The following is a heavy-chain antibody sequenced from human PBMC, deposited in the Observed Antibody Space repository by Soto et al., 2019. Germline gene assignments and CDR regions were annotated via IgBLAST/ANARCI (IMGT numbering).Heavy chain of an antibody. J-gene: IGHJ4*02. D-gene: IGHD4-17*01. CDR2: ISAYNGNT. Sequence: QVHLEQSGAEVKKPGASVRVSCKTSGYTFSTYGISWLGQVPGQGLELMGWISAYNGNTNYAQKFQGRFTMTTDASTNTAYLELRTLRSDDTAVYYCARDSDYGDYGYWGQGTLVTVSS. CDR3: ARDSDYGDYGY. CDR1: GYTFSTYG. V-gene: IGHV1-18*01.